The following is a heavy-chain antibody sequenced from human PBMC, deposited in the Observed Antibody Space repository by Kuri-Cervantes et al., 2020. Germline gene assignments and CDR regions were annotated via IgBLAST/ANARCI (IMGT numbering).Heavy chain of an antibody. D-gene: IGHD2-21*02. CDR2: ISGSGGST. J-gene: IGHJ4*02. CDR1: GFTFSSYA. Sequence: GESLKISCAASGFTFSSYAMSWVRQAPGKGLEWVSAISGSGGSTYYADSVKGRFTISRDNAKNSLYLQLNSLTAEDTAVYYCARLSTAVTGIWGQGTLVTVS. CDR3: ARLSTAVTGI. V-gene: IGHV3-23*01.